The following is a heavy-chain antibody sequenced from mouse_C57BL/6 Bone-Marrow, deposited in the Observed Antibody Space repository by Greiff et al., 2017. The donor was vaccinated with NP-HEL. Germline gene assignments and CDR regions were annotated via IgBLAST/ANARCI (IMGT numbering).Heavy chain of an antibody. CDR1: GYTFTSYW. CDR3: AIGFPPIYYGKGFDY. V-gene: IGHV1-74*01. Sequence: QVQLQQPGAELVKPGASVKVSCKASGYTFTSYWMPWVKQRPGQGLEWIGRIHPSDSDTNYNQKFKGKATLTVDKSSSTAYMQLSSLTSEDSAVYYCAIGFPPIYYGKGFDYWGQGTTLTVSS. CDR2: IHPSDSDT. D-gene: IGHD2-1*01. J-gene: IGHJ2*01.